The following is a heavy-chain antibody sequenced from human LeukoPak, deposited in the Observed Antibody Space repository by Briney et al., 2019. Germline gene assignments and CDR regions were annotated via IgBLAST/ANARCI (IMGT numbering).Heavy chain of an antibody. Sequence: PGGSLRLSCAASGFTFSTYWMSWVRQAPGKGLEWVANIKGDGSERNYVDSVKGRFTISRDNAKNSLYLQINSLRGEDTAVYYCTTDDHGNWFDPWGQGTPVTVSS. CDR3: TTDDHGNWFDP. CDR1: GFTFSTYW. V-gene: IGHV3-7*01. J-gene: IGHJ5*02. CDR2: IKGDGSER.